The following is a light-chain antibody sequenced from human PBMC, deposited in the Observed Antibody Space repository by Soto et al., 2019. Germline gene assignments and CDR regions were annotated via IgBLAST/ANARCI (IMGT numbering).Light chain of an antibody. Sequence: MTQSPLSLPVTPGEPASISCSSSQSLLHSDGYNYLDWYQQKPGKAPKLLIYAASSLQSGVPSRFSGSGSGTDFTLTISSLQPEDFATYYCQQSYSTPRTFGQGTKVDI. CDR2: AAS. CDR1: QSLLHSDGYNY. J-gene: IGKJ1*01. CDR3: QQSYSTPRT. V-gene: IGKV1-39*01.